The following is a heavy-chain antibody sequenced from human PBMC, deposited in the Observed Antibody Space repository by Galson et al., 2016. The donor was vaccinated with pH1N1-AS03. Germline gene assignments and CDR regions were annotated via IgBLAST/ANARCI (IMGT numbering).Heavy chain of an antibody. V-gene: IGHV3-30*03. J-gene: IGHJ4*02. CDR1: GFTFRSYG. Sequence: SLRLSCAASGFTFRSYGMHWVRQTPGKGLQWVAVISYDESKKLYADSVRGRSTISRDNSKNTLYLQMNSLRPEDTADYFCVRSQGFYVDYFDNWGQGTLVTVSS. CDR2: ISYDESKK. D-gene: IGHD3-10*02. CDR3: VRSQGFYVDYFDN.